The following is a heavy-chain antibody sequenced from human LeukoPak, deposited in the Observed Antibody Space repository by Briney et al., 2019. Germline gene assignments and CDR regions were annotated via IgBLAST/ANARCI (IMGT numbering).Heavy chain of an antibody. V-gene: IGHV3-74*01. J-gene: IGHJ4*02. CDR1: GFTFSSHW. Sequence: GGSLRLSCAASGFTFSSHWMHWVRQAPGKGLVWDSRISTDGRTATYAESVKGRFTISRDNARNTLFLQMNSLRAEDTAGYFFARVSVCPRCHFDYWGQGTLVTVSS. D-gene: IGHD5/OR15-5a*01. CDR2: ISTDGRTA. CDR3: ARVSVCPRCHFDY.